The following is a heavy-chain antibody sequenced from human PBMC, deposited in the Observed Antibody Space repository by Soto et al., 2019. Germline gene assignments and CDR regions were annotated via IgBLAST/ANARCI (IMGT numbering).Heavy chain of an antibody. V-gene: IGHV4-31*03. Sequence: PSETLSLTCTVSGGSISSGGYYWSWIRQHPGKGLEWIGYTYYSGSTYYNPSLKSRVTISVDTSKNQFSLKLSSVTAADTAVYYCARQPEYSGYDFAWFDPWGQGTLVTVSS. CDR3: ARQPEYSGYDFAWFDP. CDR1: GGSISSGGYY. J-gene: IGHJ5*02. D-gene: IGHD5-12*01. CDR2: TYYSGST.